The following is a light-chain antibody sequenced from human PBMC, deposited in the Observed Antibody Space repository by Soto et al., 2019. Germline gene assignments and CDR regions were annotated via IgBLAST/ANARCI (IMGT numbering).Light chain of an antibody. CDR1: SSDVGGYNY. Sequence: QSALTQPASXXXXXXXXXXISCTGTSSDVGGYNYVSWYQQHPGKAPKLMIYDVSNRPSGVSNRFSGSKSGNTASLTISGLQSEDEADYYCSSYAYSSTVVFGGGTKLTVL. CDR3: SSYAYSSTVV. J-gene: IGLJ2*01. CDR2: DVS. V-gene: IGLV2-14*01.